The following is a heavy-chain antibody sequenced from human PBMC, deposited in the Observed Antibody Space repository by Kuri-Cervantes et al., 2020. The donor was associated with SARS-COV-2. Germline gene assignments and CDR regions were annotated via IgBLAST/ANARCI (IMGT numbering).Heavy chain of an antibody. CDR3: ARVGDCSSTSCRYYFDY. V-gene: IGHV1-69*13. D-gene: IGHD2-2*01. J-gene: IGHJ4*02. CDR2: TIPIFGSP. Sequence: PVKVSCKASGTAFSSFAINWVRQAPGQGLEWMGGTIPIFGSPIYAQKFQGRVTITADESTSTAYMELSSLRSEDTAVYYCARVGDCSSTSCRYYFDYWGQGTLVTVSS. CDR1: GTAFSSFA.